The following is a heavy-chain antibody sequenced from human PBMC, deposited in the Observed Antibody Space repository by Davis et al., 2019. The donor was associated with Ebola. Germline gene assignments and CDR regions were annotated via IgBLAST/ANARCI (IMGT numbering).Heavy chain of an antibody. CDR1: GFTFSGSA. CDR3: SIAAAGTNDH. Sequence: GGSLRLSCAASGFTFSGSAMHWVRQASGKGLEWVGRIRSKANSYATAYAASVKGRFTISRDDSKNTAYLQMNSLKTEDTAVYYCSIAAAGTNDHWGQGTLVTVSS. J-gene: IGHJ4*02. CDR2: IRSKANSYAT. D-gene: IGHD6-13*01. V-gene: IGHV3-73*01.